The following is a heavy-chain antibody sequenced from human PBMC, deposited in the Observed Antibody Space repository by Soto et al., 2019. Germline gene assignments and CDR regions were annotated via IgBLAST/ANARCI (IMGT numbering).Heavy chain of an antibody. CDR1: GDSISTFY. J-gene: IGHJ4*02. CDR2: VYYTGST. Sequence: SETLSLTCTVSGDSISTFYWGWMRQSPGKELERIGYVYYTGSTNYNPSLKSRVTISVDRSKNQLSLKLTSANAADTAVYYCARGRTVRNYADDSSDYFYLFDYWGQGTQVTVSS. D-gene: IGHD3-22*01. V-gene: IGHV4-59*01. CDR3: ARGRTVRNYADDSSDYFYLFDY.